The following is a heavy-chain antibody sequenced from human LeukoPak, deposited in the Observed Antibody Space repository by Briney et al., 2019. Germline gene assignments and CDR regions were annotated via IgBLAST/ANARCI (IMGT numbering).Heavy chain of an antibody. J-gene: IGHJ6*02. V-gene: IGHV1-18*01. CDR2: LSAYNGNT. D-gene: IGHD3-10*01. CDR3: ARDSSGYYYGSGRSENYYYYGMDV. Sequence: SVQVSCHASGYTFPSYGISWVRQAPGQGLEWMGWLSAYNGNTNYAQKLQGRVTMTTDTSTSTAYMELRSLRSGDTAVYYCARDSSGYYYGSGRSENYYYYGMDVWGQGTTVTVSS. CDR1: GYTFPSYG.